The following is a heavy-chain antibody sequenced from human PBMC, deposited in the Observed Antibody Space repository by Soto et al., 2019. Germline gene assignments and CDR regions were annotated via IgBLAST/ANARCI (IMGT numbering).Heavy chain of an antibody. CDR3: ASVATTITYAMDV. CDR1: GGSITSVGYS. V-gene: IGHV4-30-2*01. Sequence: QLKLQESGSGLVKPSQTLSLTCVVSGGSITSVGYSWNWIRQPPGKGLEWIGYVYHTGSTFYNPSLNSRGTISVDRSKNQFSLDLISVTAADTAVYFCASVATTITYAMDVWGPGTTVIVSS. D-gene: IGHD4-17*01. CDR2: VYHTGST. J-gene: IGHJ6*02.